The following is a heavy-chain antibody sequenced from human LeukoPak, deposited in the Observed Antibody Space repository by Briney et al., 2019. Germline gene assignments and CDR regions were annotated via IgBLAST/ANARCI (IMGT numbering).Heavy chain of an antibody. CDR1: GYTFTDYY. CDR3: ASGAIGGGALDI. CDR2: INPDSGGT. Sequence: GASVKVSCKASGYTFTDYYIHWVRQAPGQALEWMGWINPDSGGTNYPQKFQGRVTMTRDTSISTAYMDLSSLRSDDTAVYYCASGAIGGGALDIWGQGTRVTVSS. V-gene: IGHV1-2*02. J-gene: IGHJ3*02. D-gene: IGHD3-16*01.